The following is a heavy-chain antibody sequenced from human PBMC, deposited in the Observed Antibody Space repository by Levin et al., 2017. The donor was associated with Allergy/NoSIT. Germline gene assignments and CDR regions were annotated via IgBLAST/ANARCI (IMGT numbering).Heavy chain of an antibody. CDR3: ARDVGARDGYNDAFDI. V-gene: IGHV3-21*01. D-gene: IGHD5-24*01. CDR1: GFTFSTYS. J-gene: IGHJ3*02. Sequence: PGGSLRLSCAASGFTFSTYSMNWVRQAPGKGLEWVSSISSSSSYIYYADSVKGRFTISRDNAKNSLYLQMNSLRAEDTAVYYCARDVGARDGYNDAFDIWGQGTMVTVSS. CDR2: ISSSSSYI.